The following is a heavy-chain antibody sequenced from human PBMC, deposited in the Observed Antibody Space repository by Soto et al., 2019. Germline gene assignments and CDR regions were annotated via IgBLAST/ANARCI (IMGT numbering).Heavy chain of an antibody. J-gene: IGHJ4*02. CDR2: IYHSGGT. CDR3: ASDSRSGYYLDY. V-gene: IGHV4-30-2*01. CDR1: GDSISSGGYS. Sequence: QLQLQESGSGLVKPSQTLSLTCAVSGDSISSGGYSWNWIRQPPGKGLEWIGYIYHSGGTDYNPSLXSRXTITVDSSNNQFSLKLSSVTAADTAVYYCASDSRSGYYLDYWGQGTLVTVSS. D-gene: IGHD3-22*01.